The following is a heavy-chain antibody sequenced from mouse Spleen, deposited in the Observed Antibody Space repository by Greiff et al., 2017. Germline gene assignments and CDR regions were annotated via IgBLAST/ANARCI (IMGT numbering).Heavy chain of an antibody. Sequence: VQLKESGPGLAKPSQTLSLTCSVTGYSITSDYWNWIRKFPGNKLEYMGYISYSGSTYYNPSLKSRISITRDTSKNQYYLQLNSVTTEDTATYYCARYKNDGYYRWYFDVWGTGTTVTVSS. V-gene: IGHV3-8*01. CDR3: ARYKNDGYYRWYFDV. CDR2: ISYSGST. CDR1: GYSITSDY. J-gene: IGHJ1*03. D-gene: IGHD2-3*01.